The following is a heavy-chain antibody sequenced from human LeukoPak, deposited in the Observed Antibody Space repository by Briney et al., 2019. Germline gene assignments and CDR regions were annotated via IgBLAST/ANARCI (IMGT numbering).Heavy chain of an antibody. J-gene: IGHJ4*02. V-gene: IGHV1-2*06. D-gene: IGHD1-26*01. CDR3: ARHRNSQGTGAGDY. CDR2: INPNTGGP. CDR1: GYTVAAYY. Sequence: GASVKVSCKASGYTVAAYYLHWVRQAPGQGLEWMGRINPNTGGPFYAQRFQGRVTMTWDTSTSTAYMELTRVTSDDTAIYYCARHRNSQGTGAGDYRGQGTLLTVSS.